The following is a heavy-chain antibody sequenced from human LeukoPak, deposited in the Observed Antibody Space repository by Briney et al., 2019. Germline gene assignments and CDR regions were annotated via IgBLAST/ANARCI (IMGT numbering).Heavy chain of an antibody. Sequence: GGSLRLSCAASGFTFSSYAMSWVRQAPGKGLEWVSAISGSGGSTYYADSVKSRFTISRDNSKNTLYLQMNSLRAEDTAVYYCAKDVAMVTDYDYWGQGTLVTVSS. J-gene: IGHJ4*02. CDR2: ISGSGGST. V-gene: IGHV3-23*01. D-gene: IGHD5-18*01. CDR3: AKDVAMVTDYDY. CDR1: GFTFSSYA.